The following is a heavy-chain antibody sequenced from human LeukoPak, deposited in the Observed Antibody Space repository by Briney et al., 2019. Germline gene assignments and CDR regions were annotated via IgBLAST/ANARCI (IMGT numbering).Heavy chain of an antibody. D-gene: IGHD6-19*01. Sequence: SETLSLTCTVSGDSISSYYWSWIRQPAGKGLEWIGRIYTSGSTNYNPSLKSRVTMSVDTSKNQFSLNLSSVTAAGTAVCYCARDGSVSGWSGDYYYYYTDVWGKGTTVTVSS. CDR2: IYTSGST. CDR3: ARDGSVSGWSGDYYYYYTDV. J-gene: IGHJ6*03. CDR1: GDSISSYY. V-gene: IGHV4-4*07.